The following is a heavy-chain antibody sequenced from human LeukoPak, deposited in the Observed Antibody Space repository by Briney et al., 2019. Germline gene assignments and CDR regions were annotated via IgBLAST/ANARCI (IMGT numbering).Heavy chain of an antibody. Sequence: GGSLRLSCAASGSTFGNYYMSWVRQAPGKGLEWVAVIWYDGSNKYYADSVKGRFTISRDNSKNTLYLQMNSLRAEDTAVYYCARVAGGLHYYFDYWGQGTLVTVSS. CDR3: ARVAGGLHYYFDY. CDR2: IWYDGSNK. CDR1: GSTFGNYY. V-gene: IGHV3-33*08. D-gene: IGHD3-16*01. J-gene: IGHJ4*02.